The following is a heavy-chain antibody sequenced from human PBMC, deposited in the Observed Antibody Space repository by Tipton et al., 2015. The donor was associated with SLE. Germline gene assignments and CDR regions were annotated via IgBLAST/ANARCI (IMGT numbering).Heavy chain of an antibody. D-gene: IGHD1-1*01. Sequence: GSLRLSCTASGFTFSDAWMTWVRQAPGKGLEWVGRIKSRGSGGTTDYAAPVKGRFILSRDDSKNSVYLQMNSLRTEDTALYHCARLVVPLASTGLEAFDIWGQGTMVTVSS. V-gene: IGHV3-15*01. CDR3: ARLVVPLASTGLEAFDI. CDR2: IKSRGSGGTT. J-gene: IGHJ3*02. CDR1: GFTFSDAW.